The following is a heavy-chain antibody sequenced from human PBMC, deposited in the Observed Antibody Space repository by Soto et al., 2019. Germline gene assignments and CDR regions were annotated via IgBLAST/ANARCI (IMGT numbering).Heavy chain of an antibody. J-gene: IGHJ4*02. Sequence: TLSLTCTVSGGSVSNSNYYWGWIRQSPGKGLEWIGSVYYRGRSYSKSSVKSRVTISVDTSKNQFSLNLNSVTASDTAVYYCVSQRTSVLTQAYFDYWGPGALVTVSS. CDR2: VYYRGRS. CDR3: VSQRTSVLTQAYFDY. V-gene: IGHV4-39*01. D-gene: IGHD2-8*01. CDR1: GGSVSNSNYY.